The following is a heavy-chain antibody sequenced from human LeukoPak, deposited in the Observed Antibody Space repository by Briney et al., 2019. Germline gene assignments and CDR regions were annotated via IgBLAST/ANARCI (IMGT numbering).Heavy chain of an antibody. Sequence: GGSLRLSWAASGXTFNSYAVSWVRQAPGKGLEWVSTIGGGGENTYYADSVKGRFTISRDSSKNTVYLHMKSLRAEDTAVYFCAKVLTGSQDYWGQGTLVTVTS. CDR2: IGGGGENT. CDR3: AKVLTGSQDY. J-gene: IGHJ4*02. D-gene: IGHD1-14*01. V-gene: IGHV3-23*01. CDR1: GXTFNSYA.